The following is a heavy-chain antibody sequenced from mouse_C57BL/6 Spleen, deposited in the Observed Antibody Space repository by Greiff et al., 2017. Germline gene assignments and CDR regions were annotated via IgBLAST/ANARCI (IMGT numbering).Heavy chain of an antibody. J-gene: IGHJ2*01. CDR2: ISSGGDYI. V-gene: IGHV5-9-1*02. Sequence: EVQLVESGDGLVKPGGSLKLSCAASGFTFSSYAMSWVRQTPEKRLEWVAYISSGGDYIYYADTVKGRFTISRDNARNTLYLQMSSLKSEDTAMYYCTRDRSGNYFDYWGQGTTLTVSS. CDR3: TRDRSGNYFDY. CDR1: GFTFSSYA. D-gene: IGHD3-1*01.